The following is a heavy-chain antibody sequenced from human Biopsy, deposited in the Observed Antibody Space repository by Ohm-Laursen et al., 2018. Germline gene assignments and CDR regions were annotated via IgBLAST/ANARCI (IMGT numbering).Heavy chain of an antibody. CDR1: GKTFSDYQ. J-gene: IGHJ4*02. Sequence: SDTLSLTCAVFGKTFSDYQWSWIRQPPGKGLEWIGQINQAGTTNYNPSLKSRDSISADASKYEFSLRLTSVTVADTAVYLCGNEVHGRDYWGLGAQVTVSS. D-gene: IGHD2-15*01. CDR2: INQAGTT. V-gene: IGHV4-34*08. CDR3: GNEVHGRDY.